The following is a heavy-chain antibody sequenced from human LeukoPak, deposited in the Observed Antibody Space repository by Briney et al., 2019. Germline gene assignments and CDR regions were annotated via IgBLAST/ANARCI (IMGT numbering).Heavy chain of an antibody. D-gene: IGHD2/OR15-2a*01. CDR1: GLSVSGNG. Sequence: PGGSLRLSRAAAGLSVSGNGMEWARQAPGKGLEWVAFIRYEGSNKYYADSVKGRFTMSRDNSKNTLYLQMNSLRADDTAVYYCLKGPNIVFVLNADHNWFDPWGQGTLDTVSS. CDR3: LKGPNIVFVLNADHNWFDP. V-gene: IGHV3-30*02. CDR2: IRYEGSNK. J-gene: IGHJ5*02.